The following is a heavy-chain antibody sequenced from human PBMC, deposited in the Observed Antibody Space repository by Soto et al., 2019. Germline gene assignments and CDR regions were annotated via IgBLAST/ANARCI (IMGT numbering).Heavy chain of an antibody. J-gene: IGHJ5*01. CDR3: ARARGYNAYDSYANWFDS. V-gene: IGHV4-30-2*01. CDR2: IYHSGTT. CDR1: GGSISSGSYS. Sequence: SETLSLTCAVSGGSISSGSYSWSWIRQPPWKGLKWIGYIYHSGTTYYNPSLKSRVTMSLAKSRNQFSLKLSSVTAADTAVYYCARARGYNAYDSYANWFDSWGQGXLVTVYS. D-gene: IGHD5-12*01.